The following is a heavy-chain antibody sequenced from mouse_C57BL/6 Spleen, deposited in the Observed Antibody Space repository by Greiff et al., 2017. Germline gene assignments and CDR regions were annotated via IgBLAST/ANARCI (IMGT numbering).Heavy chain of an antibody. CDR3: ARDLLP. Sequence: EVKLMESGGGLVKPGGSLKLSCAASGFTFSSYAMSWVRQTPEKSLEWVATISDGGSYTYYPDNVKGRFTISRDNAKNNLYLQMSHLKSEDTAMYYCARDLLPGGQGTLVTVSA. D-gene: IGHD2-10*01. V-gene: IGHV5-4*01. CDR1: GFTFSSYA. J-gene: IGHJ3*01. CDR2: ISDGGSYT.